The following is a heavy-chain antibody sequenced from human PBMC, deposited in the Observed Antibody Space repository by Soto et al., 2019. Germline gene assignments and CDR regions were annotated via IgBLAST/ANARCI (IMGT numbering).Heavy chain of an antibody. Sequence: PSETLSLTCTVPGGSISGYYWSWIRQPPGKGLEWIGYMYNTGSTVYNPSFKSRVTISVDTSKNQFSLKLNSVTAADTAVYYCARDLWGYCGTDCYPLDVWGQGTTVTVS. CDR1: GGSISGYY. J-gene: IGHJ6*02. CDR2: MYNTGST. CDR3: ARDLWGYCGTDCYPLDV. V-gene: IGHV4-59*01. D-gene: IGHD2-21*02.